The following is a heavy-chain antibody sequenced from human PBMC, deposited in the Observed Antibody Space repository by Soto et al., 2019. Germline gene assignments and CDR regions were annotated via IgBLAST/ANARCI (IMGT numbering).Heavy chain of an antibody. Sequence: ASVKVSCKASGVTFSSYAISWVRKAPGQGLEWMGGIIPIFGTANYAQKFQGRVTITADESTSTAYMELSSLRSEDTAVYYCARDIGGDIVVVGGWFDTWGQGTLVTVSS. CDR2: IIPIFGTA. CDR3: ARDIGGDIVVVGGWFDT. J-gene: IGHJ5*02. D-gene: IGHD2-15*01. V-gene: IGHV1-69*13. CDR1: GVTFSSYA.